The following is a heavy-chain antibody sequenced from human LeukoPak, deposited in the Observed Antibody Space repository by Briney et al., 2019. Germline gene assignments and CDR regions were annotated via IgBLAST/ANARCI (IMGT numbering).Heavy chain of an antibody. J-gene: IGHJ6*03. CDR1: GGSISSYY. D-gene: IGHD5-18*01. CDR3: ARDTAMASPYYYYYYMDV. V-gene: IGHV4-4*07. CDR2: IYTSGST. Sequence: SETLSLTCTVSGGSISSYYWSWIRQPAGKGLEWIGRIYTSGSTDYNPSLKSRVTMSVDTSKNQFSLELSSVTAADTAVYYCARDTAMASPYYYYYYMDVWGKGTTVTVSS.